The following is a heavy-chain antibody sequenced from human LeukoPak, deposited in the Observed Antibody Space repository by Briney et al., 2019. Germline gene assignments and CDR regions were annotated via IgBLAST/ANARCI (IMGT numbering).Heavy chain of an antibody. Sequence: ASVKVSCKASGYTFTSYGISWVRQAPGQGLEWMGWISAYNGNTNYAQKLQGRVTMTTDTSTSTAYMELRSLRSDDTAVHYCARVIVDFRSGYYIKGSDYFDYWGQGTLVTVSS. CDR3: ARVIVDFRSGYYIKGSDYFDY. V-gene: IGHV1-18*04. D-gene: IGHD3-3*01. CDR2: ISAYNGNT. J-gene: IGHJ4*02. CDR1: GYTFTSYG.